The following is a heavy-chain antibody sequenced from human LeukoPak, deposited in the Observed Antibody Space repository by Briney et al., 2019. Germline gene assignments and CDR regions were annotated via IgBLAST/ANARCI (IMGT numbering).Heavy chain of an antibody. D-gene: IGHD4-17*01. Sequence: QPGGSLRLSCAASGFTFTSYEMNWVRQTPGKGLEWVSYISSSGSTRYYADSVKGRFTLSRGNAKKSLYLQMNSLRAEDTAVYYCAREALTETTFGPYDYWGQGTLVTVSS. V-gene: IGHV3-48*03. CDR2: ISSSGSTR. CDR1: GFTFTSYE. J-gene: IGHJ4*02. CDR3: AREALTETTFGPYDY.